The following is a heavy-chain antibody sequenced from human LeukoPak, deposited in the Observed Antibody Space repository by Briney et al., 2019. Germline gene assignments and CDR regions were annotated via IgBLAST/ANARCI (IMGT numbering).Heavy chain of an antibody. J-gene: IGHJ6*03. Sequence: GGSLRLSCAASGFTFKNVWVSWVRQAPGKGLEWIGRIKSKVDGGTTDYAAPVKGRFTISRDDSETTLYLQMNSLETEDTGVYYCSTGACCSSTTCQFYYYYYMDVWGKGTTVTVSS. V-gene: IGHV3-15*05. D-gene: IGHD2-2*01. CDR2: IKSKVDGGTT. CDR1: GFTFKNVW. CDR3: STGACCSSTTCQFYYYYYMDV.